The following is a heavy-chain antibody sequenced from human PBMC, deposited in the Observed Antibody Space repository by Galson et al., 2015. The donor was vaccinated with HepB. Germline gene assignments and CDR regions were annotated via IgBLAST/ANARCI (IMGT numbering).Heavy chain of an antibody. CDR2: ISYDGSNK. J-gene: IGHJ4*02. CDR1: GFTFSSYS. D-gene: IGHD6-13*01. CDR3: AKDLSSSWFFDY. V-gene: IGHV3-30*18. Sequence: SLRLSCAASGFTFSSYSMNWVRQAPGKGLEWVAVISYDGSNKYYADSVKGRFTISRDNSKNTLYLQMNSLRAEDTAVYYCAKDLSSSWFFDYWGQGTLVTVSS.